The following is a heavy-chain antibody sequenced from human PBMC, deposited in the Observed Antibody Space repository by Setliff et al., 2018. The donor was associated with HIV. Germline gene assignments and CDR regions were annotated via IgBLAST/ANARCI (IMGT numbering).Heavy chain of an antibody. J-gene: IGHJ4*02. D-gene: IGHD6-13*01. V-gene: IGHV4-34*01. Sequence: PSETLSLTCAVHGGPLTDHYWNWIRQSPGKGLEWIAEVHHTGYLNYNPSLKSRFTISRDNSKNTLYLQMNSLRVEDTAVYYCTKTMYSSRWSGFDYWGQGTLVTVSS. CDR1: GGPLTDHY. CDR2: VHHTGYL. CDR3: TKTMYSSRWSGFDY.